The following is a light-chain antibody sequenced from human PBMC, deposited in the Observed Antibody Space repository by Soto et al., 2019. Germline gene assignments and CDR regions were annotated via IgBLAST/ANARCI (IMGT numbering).Light chain of an antibody. CDR2: GAS. CDR1: QSVSSN. J-gene: IGKJ1*01. V-gene: IGKV3-20*01. CDR3: HQYGSSRGT. Sequence: EIVLTQSPATLSVSPGERATLSCRASQSVSSNLAWYQQKPGQAPRLLIYGASSRATGVPDRFSGSGSGTDFTLTISRLEPEDFAVYYCHQYGSSRGTFGQGTKVDIK.